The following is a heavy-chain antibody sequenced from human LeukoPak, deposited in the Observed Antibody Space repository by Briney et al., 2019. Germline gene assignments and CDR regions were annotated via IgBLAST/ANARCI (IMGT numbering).Heavy chain of an antibody. V-gene: IGHV4-59*01. CDR1: GGSISSYY. CDR2: IYYSGST. Sequence: SETLSLTCTASGGSISSYYWSWIRQPPGKGLEWIGYIYYSGSTNYNPSLKSRVTISVDTSKNQFSLKLSSVTAADTAVYYCARDVRQYYFDYWGQGTLVTVSS. J-gene: IGHJ4*02. CDR3: ARDVRQYYFDY.